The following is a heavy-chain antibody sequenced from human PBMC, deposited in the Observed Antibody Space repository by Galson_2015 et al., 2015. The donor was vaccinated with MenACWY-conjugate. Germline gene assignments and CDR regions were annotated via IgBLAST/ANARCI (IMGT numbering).Heavy chain of an antibody. J-gene: IGHJ6*04. CDR3: VRGFLSRDKWNGLGLDV. Sequence: SLRLSCAASGFTFSNYDMHWVREERGKGLEWVSGISTGGDTYYSGSVKGRFTISRENAENSLYLQMDSLRTGDTAIDYCVRGFLSRDKWNGLGLDVWGKGTTVIVSS. CDR2: ISTGGDT. V-gene: IGHV3-13*01. D-gene: IGHD1-20*01. CDR1: GFTFSNYD.